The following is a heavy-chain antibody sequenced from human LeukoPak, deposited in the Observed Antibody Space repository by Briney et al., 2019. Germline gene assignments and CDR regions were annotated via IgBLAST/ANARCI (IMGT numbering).Heavy chain of an antibody. V-gene: IGHV3-23*01. J-gene: IGHJ4*02. D-gene: IGHD3-16*02. CDR1: GFTFSSYA. CDR3: AKGFWGSYRRGNFDY. CDR2: ISGSGGST. Sequence: GGSLRLSCAASGFTFSSYAMSWVRQAPGKGLEWVSAISGSGGSTYYADSVKGRFTISRDNSKNTLYLQMNSLRAEDTAVYYCAKGFWGSYRRGNFDYWGQGTLVTVSS.